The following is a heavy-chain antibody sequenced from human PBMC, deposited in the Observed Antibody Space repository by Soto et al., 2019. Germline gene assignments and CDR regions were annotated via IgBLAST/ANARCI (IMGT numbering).Heavy chain of an antibody. J-gene: IGHJ4*02. D-gene: IGHD1-1*01. CDR1: GYAFTTYG. CDR2: ISAHNGNT. V-gene: IGHV1-18*01. Sequence: QVHLVQSGAEVKKPGASVKVSCKGSGYAFTTYGITWVRQAPGQGLEWMGWISAHNGNTNYAQKLQGRVTVTRDKSTSTAYMELRSLRSDDTAVDYCARGRYGDYWGQGALVTVSS. CDR3: ARGRYGDY.